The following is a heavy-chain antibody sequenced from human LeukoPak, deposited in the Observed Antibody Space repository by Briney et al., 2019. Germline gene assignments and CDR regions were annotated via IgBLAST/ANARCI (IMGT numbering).Heavy chain of an antibody. Sequence: PGGSLRLSCVASGFTFSGSAMHWVRQASGKGLEWVGRIRSKANSYATEYAASVKGRFTISRDDSKNTAYLQMNSLKIEDTAVYYCTRHILSPALVTTDYWGQGTLVTVSS. CDR3: TRHILSPALVTTDY. D-gene: IGHD4-11*01. J-gene: IGHJ4*02. CDR2: IRSKANSYAT. V-gene: IGHV3-73*01. CDR1: GFTFSGSA.